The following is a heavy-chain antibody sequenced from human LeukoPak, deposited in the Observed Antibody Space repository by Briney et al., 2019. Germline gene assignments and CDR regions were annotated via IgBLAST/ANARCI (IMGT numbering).Heavy chain of an antibody. CDR3: ARPSTKYSSSSGYFQH. J-gene: IGHJ1*01. V-gene: IGHV4-39*01. CDR2: IYYSGST. Sequence: SETLSLTCTVSGGSISSSSYNWGWIRQPPGKGLEWIGSIYYSGSTYYNPSLKSRVTISVDTSKNQFSLKLSSVTAADTAVYYCARPSTKYSSSSGYFQHWGQGTLVTVSS. D-gene: IGHD6-6*01. CDR1: GGSISSSSYN.